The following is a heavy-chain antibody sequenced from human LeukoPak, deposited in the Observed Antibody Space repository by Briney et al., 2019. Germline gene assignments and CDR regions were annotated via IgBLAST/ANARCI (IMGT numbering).Heavy chain of an antibody. D-gene: IGHD1-20*01. V-gene: IGHV3-20*04. J-gene: IGHJ5*02. Sequence: GGSLRLSCEGSGFTFGDYGMSWVRQAPGKGPEWVAGISWNSDSTGYPDSVKGRFTISRDNAKNSLFLQMDSLRVEDTAFYYCARDRQGITGTEWFDPWGQGNLVTVSS. CDR3: ARDRQGITGTEWFDP. CDR1: GFTFGDYG. CDR2: ISWNSDST.